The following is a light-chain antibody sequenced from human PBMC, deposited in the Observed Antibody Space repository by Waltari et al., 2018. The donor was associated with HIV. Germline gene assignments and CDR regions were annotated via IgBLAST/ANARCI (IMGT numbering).Light chain of an antibody. CDR1: QRVSSSY. CDR2: GVS. V-gene: IGKV3-20*01. CDR3: QQYGSSPYT. J-gene: IGKJ2*01. Sequence: EIVLTQSPGTLSLSPGARATLSCRASQRVSSSYLAWYQQKPGQAPRLFIYGVSSRATGVPDRFSGSGSGTDFTLTISRLEPEDFAVYYCQQYGSSPYTFGQGTKLEIK.